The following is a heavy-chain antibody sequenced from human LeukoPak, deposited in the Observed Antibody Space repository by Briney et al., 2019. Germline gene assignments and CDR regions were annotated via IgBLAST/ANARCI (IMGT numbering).Heavy chain of an antibody. CDR3: ARARQNDFWSGYLGNGGQYYFDY. Sequence: GSLRLSCGASGFTFSTYGMHWIRQPPGKGLEWIGEINHSGSTNYNPSLKSRVTISVDTSKNQFSLKLSSVTAADTAVYYCARARQNDFWSGYLGNGGQYYFDYWGQGTLVTVSS. D-gene: IGHD3-3*01. J-gene: IGHJ4*02. V-gene: IGHV4-34*01. CDR1: GFTFSTYG. CDR2: INHSGST.